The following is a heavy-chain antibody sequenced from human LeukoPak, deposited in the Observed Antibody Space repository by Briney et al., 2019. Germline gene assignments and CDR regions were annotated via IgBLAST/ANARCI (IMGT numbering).Heavy chain of an antibody. CDR1: GGSISSSSYY. V-gene: IGHV4-39*01. CDR3: ARHGTGYSDYFDY. J-gene: IGHJ4*02. Sequence: SETLSLTCTVPGGSISSSSYYWGWIRQPPGKGLEWIGSIYYSGSTYYNPSLKSRITISVDTSKNQFSLKLSSVTAADTAVYYCARHGTGYSDYFDYWGPGTLVTVSS. D-gene: IGHD3-22*01. CDR2: IYYSGST.